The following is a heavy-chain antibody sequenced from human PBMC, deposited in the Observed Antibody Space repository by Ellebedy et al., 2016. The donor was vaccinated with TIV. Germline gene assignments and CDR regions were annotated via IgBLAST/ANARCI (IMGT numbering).Heavy chain of an antibody. J-gene: IGHJ5*02. V-gene: IGHV3-30*02. CDR2: IRYDGSDK. CDR3: AKVLFAFGEFESPFDP. Sequence: PGGSLRLSCAASGFTFNSYGMHWVRQAPGKGLEWVTFIRYDGSDKYYTDSVKGRFTISRDNSKNTLNLQMNSLRLEETAVYHCAKVLFAFGEFESPFDPWGQGTLVIVSS. CDR1: GFTFNSYG. D-gene: IGHD3-10*01.